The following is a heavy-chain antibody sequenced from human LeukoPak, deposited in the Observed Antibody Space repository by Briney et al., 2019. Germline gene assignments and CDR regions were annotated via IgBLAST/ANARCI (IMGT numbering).Heavy chain of an antibody. CDR3: ARGPPRGKYYYMDV. V-gene: IGHV3-13*01. CDR1: GFTFSSFD. J-gene: IGHJ6*03. D-gene: IGHD1-1*01. CDR2: IGTASDT. Sequence: GRSLRPSCAASGFTFSSFDMHWVRQPTGQGLEWVSTIGTASDTYYPGSVEGRFTLSRDNAKNSLYLQMNSLTAGDTAVYYCARGPPRGKYYYMDVWGKGTTVTVSS.